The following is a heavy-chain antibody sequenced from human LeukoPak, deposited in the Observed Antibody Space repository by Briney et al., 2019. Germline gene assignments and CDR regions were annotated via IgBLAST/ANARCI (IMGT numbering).Heavy chain of an antibody. J-gene: IGHJ3*02. CDR2: IYHSGST. CDR3: ARDGPYYYDSSGYYDAFDI. CDR1: DDSITIYY. Sequence: PSETLSLTCTVSDDSITIYYWTWIRQPPGKGLEWIGSIYHSGSTYYNPSLKSRVTMSLDTSKNQFSLKLSSVTAADTAVYYCARDGPYYYDSSGYYDAFDIWGQGTMVTVSS. D-gene: IGHD3-22*01. V-gene: IGHV4-38-2*02.